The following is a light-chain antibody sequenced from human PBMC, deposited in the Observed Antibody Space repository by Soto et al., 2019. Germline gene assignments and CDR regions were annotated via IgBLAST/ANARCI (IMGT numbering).Light chain of an antibody. Sequence: DIQLTQSPSFLSASVGDRVTITCRASRGISSYLAWYQQRPGKAPELLIYAASTLQSGVPSRFSGSGSGTEFTLTISSLQPEDFATYYCQQLNSYPHTFGGGTKVEIK. CDR2: AAS. CDR3: QQLNSYPHT. CDR1: RGISSY. V-gene: IGKV1-9*01. J-gene: IGKJ4*01.